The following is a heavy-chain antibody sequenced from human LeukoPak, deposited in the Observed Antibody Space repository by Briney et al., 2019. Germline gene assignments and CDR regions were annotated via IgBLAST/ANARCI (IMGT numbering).Heavy chain of an antibody. Sequence: GESLKISCEVPGYSFSNYWIAWVRQMPGKGLECMGIIYVGDSDTRYFPSFQGQVIISVDKSISTAYLQWSSLKASDTAMYYCARADYYFNGLDVWGQGTAVTVSS. CDR3: ARADYYFNGLDV. CDR1: GYSFSNYW. V-gene: IGHV5-51*01. J-gene: IGHJ6*02. CDR2: IYVGDSDT.